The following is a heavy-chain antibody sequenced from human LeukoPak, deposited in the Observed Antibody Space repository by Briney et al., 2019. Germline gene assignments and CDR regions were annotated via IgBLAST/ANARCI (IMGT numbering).Heavy chain of an antibody. CDR3: ASPQWLLYRSDFDY. V-gene: IGHV3-30-3*01. D-gene: IGHD3-3*01. CDR1: GFTFSSYA. Sequence: GGSLRLSCAASGFTFSSYAMHWVRQAPGKGLEWVAVISYDGSNKYYADSVKGRFTISRDNSKNTLYLQMNSLRAEDTAVYYCASPQWLLYRSDFDYWGQGTLVTVSS. J-gene: IGHJ4*02. CDR2: ISYDGSNK.